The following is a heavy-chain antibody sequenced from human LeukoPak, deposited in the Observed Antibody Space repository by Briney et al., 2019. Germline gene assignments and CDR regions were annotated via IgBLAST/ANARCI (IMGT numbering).Heavy chain of an antibody. Sequence: PGGSLRLSCAASGFTFSSYAMNWVRQAPGKGLEWVSGISDSGGITYYADSVKGRFTISRDNSKNTMYLQMNSLRVEDTAVYYCAKAGAVRGYYYYGMDVWGQGTTVTVSS. CDR2: ISDSGGIT. V-gene: IGHV3-23*01. CDR1: GFTFSSYA. CDR3: AKAGAVRGYYYYGMDV. J-gene: IGHJ6*02. D-gene: IGHD3-10*02.